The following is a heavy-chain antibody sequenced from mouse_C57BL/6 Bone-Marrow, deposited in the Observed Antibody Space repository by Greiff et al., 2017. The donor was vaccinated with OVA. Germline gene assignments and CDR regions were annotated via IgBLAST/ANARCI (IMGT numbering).Heavy chain of an antibody. J-gene: IGHJ2*01. V-gene: IGHV1-81*01. Sequence: LQESGAELARPGASVKLSCKASGYTFTSYGISWVKQRTGQGLEWIGEIYPRSGNTYYNEKFKGKATLTADKSSSTAYMELRSLTSEDSAVYFCARWCGYCLYYFDYWGQGTTLTVSS. CDR3: ARWCGYCLYYFDY. CDR2: IYPRSGNT. CDR1: GYTFTSYG. D-gene: IGHD2-3*01.